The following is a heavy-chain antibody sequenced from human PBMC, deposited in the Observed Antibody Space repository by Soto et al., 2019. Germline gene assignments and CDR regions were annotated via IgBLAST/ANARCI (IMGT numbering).Heavy chain of an antibody. V-gene: IGHV1-69*08. J-gene: IGHJ6*04. CDR2: IIPILGIA. D-gene: IGHD2-2*01. Sequence: QVQLVQSGAEVKKPGSSVKVSCKASGGTFSSYTISWVRQAPGQGLEWMGRIIPILGIANYAQKFQGRVTIPADKSTTTAYMELSSLRSEDTAVYYCARDAVVPAADFYYYGMDVWGKGTTVTVSS. CDR3: ARDAVVPAADFYYYGMDV. CDR1: GGTFSSYT.